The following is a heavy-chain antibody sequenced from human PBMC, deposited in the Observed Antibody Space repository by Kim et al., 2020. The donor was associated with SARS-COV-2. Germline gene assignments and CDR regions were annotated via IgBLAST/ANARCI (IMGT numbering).Heavy chain of an antibody. Sequence: ASVKVSCKASGYTFTSYAMNWVRQAPGQGLEWMGWINTNTGNPTYAQGFTGRFVFSLDTSVSTAYLQISSLKAEDTAVYYCARDGYPGIAAAGTSDYWGQRTLVTVSS. J-gene: IGHJ4*02. CDR2: INTNTGNP. CDR3: ARDGYPGIAAAGTSDY. V-gene: IGHV7-4-1*02. D-gene: IGHD6-13*01. CDR1: GYTFTSYA.